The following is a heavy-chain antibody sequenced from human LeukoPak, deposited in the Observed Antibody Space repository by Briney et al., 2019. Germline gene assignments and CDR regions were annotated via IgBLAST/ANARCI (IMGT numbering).Heavy chain of an antibody. V-gene: IGHV4-39*01. CDR1: GGSISSSSYY. CDR2: IYYSGST. D-gene: IGHD2-2*01. Sequence: PSETLSLTCTVSGGSISSSSYYWGWIRQPPGKGLEWIGSIYYSGSTYYNPSLKSQVTISVDTSKNQFSLKLSSVTAADTAVYYCARRLVPAAMMRFDPWGQGTLVTVSS. J-gene: IGHJ5*02. CDR3: ARRLVPAAMMRFDP.